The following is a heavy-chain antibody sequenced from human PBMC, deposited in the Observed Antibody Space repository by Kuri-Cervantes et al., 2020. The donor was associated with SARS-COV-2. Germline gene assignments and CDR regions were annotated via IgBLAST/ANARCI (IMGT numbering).Heavy chain of an antibody. V-gene: IGHV4-34*01. D-gene: IGHD2-21*01. CDR3: ARDEKRWGSGADAFDI. CDR1: GGSFSGYY. CDR2: INHSGST. J-gene: IGHJ3*02. Sequence: GSLRLSCAVYGGSFSGYYWSWIRQPPGKGLEWIGEINHSGSTNYNPSLKSRVTISVDTSKNQFSLKLSSVTAADTAVYYCARDEKRWGSGADAFDIWGQGTMVTDSS.